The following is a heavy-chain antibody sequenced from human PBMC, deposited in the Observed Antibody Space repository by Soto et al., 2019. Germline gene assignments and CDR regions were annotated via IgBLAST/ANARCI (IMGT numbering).Heavy chain of an antibody. CDR1: GCSISSTTYF. D-gene: IGHD3-10*01. V-gene: IGHV4-39*01. CDR2: ISYSGST. CDR3: ARHYYGSGSYLPTFEY. Sequence: XETLSLTCTVSGCSISSTTYFWGWIRQPPGKGLEWIGSISYSGSTFYNPSLKSRVTISVETSKNQFSLKLSSMTAADTAVYYCARHYYGSGSYLPTFEYWGQGTVVTVSS. J-gene: IGHJ4*02.